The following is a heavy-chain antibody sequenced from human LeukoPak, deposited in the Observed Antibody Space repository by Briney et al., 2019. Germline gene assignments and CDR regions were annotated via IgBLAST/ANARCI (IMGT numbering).Heavy chain of an antibody. CDR2: INHSGST. CDR1: GGPFSGYY. CDR3: ARGPRRYWFDP. Sequence: PSETLSLTCAVYGGPFSGYYWSWIRQPPGKGLEWIGEINHSGSTNYNPSLKSRVTISVDTSKNQFSLKLSSVTAADTAVYYCARGPRRYWFDPWGQGTLVTVSS. J-gene: IGHJ5*02. V-gene: IGHV4-34*01.